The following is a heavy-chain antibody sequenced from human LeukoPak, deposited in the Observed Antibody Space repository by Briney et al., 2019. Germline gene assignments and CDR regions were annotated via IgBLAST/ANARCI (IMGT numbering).Heavy chain of an antibody. CDR1: GLTFEDYG. CDR2: ISWNSGSI. Sequence: SGGSLRLSCAASGLTFEDYGMHWVRQAPGKGLEWVSGISWNSGSIDSADSVKGRFTISRDNAKNSLYLQMNSLRAEDTAVYYCAKDGQPSTRSYLCTNGICYEDFWGQGTLVTVSS. D-gene: IGHD2-8*01. CDR3: AKDGQPSTRSYLCTNGICYEDF. V-gene: IGHV3-9*01. J-gene: IGHJ4*02.